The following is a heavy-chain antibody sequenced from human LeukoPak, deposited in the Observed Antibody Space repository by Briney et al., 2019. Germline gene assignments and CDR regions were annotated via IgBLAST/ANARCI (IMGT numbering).Heavy chain of an antibody. Sequence: GGSLRLSCAASGFTFDDYGMNWVRQAPGKGLEWVSGINWNGGSTGYADSVKGRFTISRDNAKNSLYLQMNSLRAEDTALYHCARDRPRGTVVIRYYYGMDVWGQGTTVTVSS. CDR1: GFTFDDYG. D-gene: IGHD4-23*01. CDR3: ARDRPRGTVVIRYYYGMDV. CDR2: INWNGGST. V-gene: IGHV3-20*01. J-gene: IGHJ6*02.